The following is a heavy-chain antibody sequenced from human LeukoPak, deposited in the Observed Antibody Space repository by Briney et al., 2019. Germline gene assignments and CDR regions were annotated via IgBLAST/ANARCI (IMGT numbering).Heavy chain of an antibody. CDR3: ARAAYQAAGIASH. CDR2: ITSSGTYI. D-gene: IGHD2-15*01. CDR1: GFTFDDYA. V-gene: IGHV3-21*01. Sequence: GGSLRLSCAASGFTFDDYAMHWVRQAPGKGLEWVSSITSSGTYIYYADSVKGRFTISRDNAKNSLYLQMNSLRVEDTAVYYCARAAYQAAGIASHWGQGTLVTVSS. J-gene: IGHJ4*02.